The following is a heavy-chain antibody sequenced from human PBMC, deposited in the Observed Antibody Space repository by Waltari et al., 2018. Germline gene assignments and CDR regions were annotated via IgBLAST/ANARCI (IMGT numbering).Heavy chain of an antibody. V-gene: IGHV5-51*01. CDR2: IYPDDSYT. J-gene: IGHJ4*02. CDR1: GYTFTNYY. CDR3: ARRQATTSNHKAFDY. Sequence: QLLQSGAAVKRPGESLKISCTPAGYTFTNYYPAWVRQTPGKGLEWMGIIYPDDSYTTYSPSFQGQVTISADKSTTTAYLQKTSLEASDTAMYYCARRQATTSNHKAFDYWGPGTLVIVSS. D-gene: IGHD2-2*01.